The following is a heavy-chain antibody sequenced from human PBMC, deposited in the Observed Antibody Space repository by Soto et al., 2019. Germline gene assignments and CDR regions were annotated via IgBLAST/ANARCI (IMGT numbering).Heavy chain of an antibody. V-gene: IGHV1-69*13. Sequence: VKVSWKASGGTFSSYAISWVRQAPGQGLEWMGGNIPIFGTANYAQKFQGRVTITADESTNTAYMDLSRLRYKDTAVYYCARKSRTSGYKRYYDGMDVWGQGTTVTVYS. CDR2: NIPIFGTA. CDR3: ARKSRTSGYKRYYDGMDV. D-gene: IGHD3-3*01. J-gene: IGHJ6*02. CDR1: GGTFSSYA.